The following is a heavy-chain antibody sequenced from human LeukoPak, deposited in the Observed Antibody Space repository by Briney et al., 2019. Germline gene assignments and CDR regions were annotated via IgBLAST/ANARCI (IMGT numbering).Heavy chain of an antibody. CDR2: IYYSGST. V-gene: IGHV4-59*08. D-gene: IGHD5-24*01. J-gene: IGHJ3*02. CDR1: GGSISTYY. CDR3: ARLRELAPLHVAFDI. Sequence: SETLSLTCTVSGGSISTYYWDWIRQPPGKGLEWIGYIYYSGSTNYNPSLKSRVTISVDTSKNQFSLKLSSVTAADTAVYYCARLRELAPLHVAFDIWGQGTMVTVSS.